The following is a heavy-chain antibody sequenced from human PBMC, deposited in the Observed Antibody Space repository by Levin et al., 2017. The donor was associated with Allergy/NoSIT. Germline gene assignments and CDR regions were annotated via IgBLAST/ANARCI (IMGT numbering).Heavy chain of an antibody. D-gene: IGHD6-13*01. CDR3: AKGPYSSSWQLYYFDY. CDR2: ISGSGGST. CDR1: GFTFSSYA. V-gene: IGHV3-23*01. J-gene: IGHJ4*02. Sequence: GGSLRLSCAASGFTFSSYAMSWVRQAPGKGLEWVSAISGSGGSTYYADSVKGRFTISRDNSKNTLYLQMNSLRAEDTAVYYCAKGPYSSSWQLYYFDYWGQGTLVTVSS.